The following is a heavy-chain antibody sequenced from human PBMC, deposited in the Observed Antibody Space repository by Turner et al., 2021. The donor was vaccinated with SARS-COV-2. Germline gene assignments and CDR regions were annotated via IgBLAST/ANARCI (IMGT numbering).Heavy chain of an antibody. CDR2: IDSGGRT. Sequence: EVQLVASGGGLVQPGGSLRLSCAASGFTVSSNYMSWVRQAPGKGLEWVSIIDSGGRTYYADSVKGRFTISRDNSKNTLYLQMNSLRAEDTAVYYCASEQDSSGFVGMDVWGQGTTVTVSS. CDR3: ASEQDSSGFVGMDV. D-gene: IGHD3-22*01. CDR1: GFTVSSNY. V-gene: IGHV3-66*01. J-gene: IGHJ6*02.